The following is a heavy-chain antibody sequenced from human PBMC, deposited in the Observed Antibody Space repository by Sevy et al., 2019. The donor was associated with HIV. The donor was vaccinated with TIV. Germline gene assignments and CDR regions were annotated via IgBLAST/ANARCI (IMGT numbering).Heavy chain of an antibody. CDR3: ARDRAVRGVSYYYYGMDV. Sequence: GGSLRLSCAASGFTFSSYSMNWVRQAPGKGLEWVSYISSSSSTIYYADSVKGRFTISRDNAKNSLSLQMNSLRDEDTAVYYCARDRAVRGVSYYYYGMDVWGQGTTVTVSS. J-gene: IGHJ6*02. V-gene: IGHV3-48*02. D-gene: IGHD3-10*01. CDR1: GFTFSSYS. CDR2: ISSSSSTI.